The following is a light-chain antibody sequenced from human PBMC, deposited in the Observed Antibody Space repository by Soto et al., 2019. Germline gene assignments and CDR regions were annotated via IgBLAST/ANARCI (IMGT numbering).Light chain of an antibody. CDR2: DAS. J-gene: IGKJ2*01. CDR1: QSVSSSY. Sequence: EIVLTQSPGTLSLSPGERATLSCRASQSVSSSYLAWYQQKPGQAPRLLIYDASSRATGIPDRFSGRGSGTDFTLTISRLEPDDFAVYFCQQYGSSPYTFGQRNKLEIK. CDR3: QQYGSSPYT. V-gene: IGKV3-20*01.